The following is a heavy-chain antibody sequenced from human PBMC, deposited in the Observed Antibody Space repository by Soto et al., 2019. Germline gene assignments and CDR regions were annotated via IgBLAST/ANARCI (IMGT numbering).Heavy chain of an antibody. V-gene: IGHV1-46*01. D-gene: IGHD5-12*01. Sequence: QVQLVQSGAEVKKPGASVKVSCKAFGYTITSYNMHWVRQAPGQGLEWMGRINPSGGSTNYEQKYQGRVTMTRDTSTRTVFMELSSLRSEDTAVYYCARVGGGGYNFGDYFDSWGQGTLVTVSS. J-gene: IGHJ4*02. CDR2: INPSGGST. CDR3: ARVGGGGYNFGDYFDS. CDR1: GYTITSYN.